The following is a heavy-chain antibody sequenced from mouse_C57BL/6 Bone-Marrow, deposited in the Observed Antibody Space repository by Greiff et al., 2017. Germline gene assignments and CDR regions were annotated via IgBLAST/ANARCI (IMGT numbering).Heavy chain of an antibody. D-gene: IGHD1-1*01. CDR3: AYYYGSSSRPGFAY. Sequence: QVQLKESGPELVKPGASVKISCKASGYAFSSSWMNWVKQRPGKGLEWIGRIYPGDGDTNYNGKFKGKATLTADKSSSTAYMQLSSLTSEDSAVYFCAYYYGSSSRPGFAYWGQGTLVTVSA. J-gene: IGHJ3*01. CDR1: GYAFSSSW. V-gene: IGHV1-82*01. CDR2: IYPGDGDT.